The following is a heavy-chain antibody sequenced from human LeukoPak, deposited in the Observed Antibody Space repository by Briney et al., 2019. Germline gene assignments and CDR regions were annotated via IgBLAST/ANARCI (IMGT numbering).Heavy chain of an antibody. CDR3: AKDLVCSSTSCYGSGYFDS. J-gene: IGHJ4*02. Sequence: GGSLRLSCAASGFTLSSYGMHWVRQAPGKGLEWVAFISYDGSHKYYVDSVKGRFTISRDNSKNTLYLQMNSLRAEDTAVYYCAKDLVCSSTSCYGSGYFDSWGQGTLVTVSS. CDR1: GFTLSSYG. V-gene: IGHV3-30*18. CDR2: ISYDGSHK. D-gene: IGHD2-2*01.